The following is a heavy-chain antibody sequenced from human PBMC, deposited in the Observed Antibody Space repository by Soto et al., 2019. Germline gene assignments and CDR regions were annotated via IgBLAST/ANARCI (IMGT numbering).Heavy chain of an antibody. CDR3: ARDHQRALYSRYDKRGYNLCDP. Sequence: SETLSLTCTVSGGSISSGGYYWSWIRQHPGKGLEWIGYIYYSGSTYYNPSLKSRVTISVDTSKNQFSLKLSSVTAADTAVYYCARDHQRALYSRYDKRGYNLCDPWGQGTLVTVSS. CDR2: IYYSGST. J-gene: IGHJ5*02. V-gene: IGHV4-31*03. D-gene: IGHD5-12*01. CDR1: GGSISSGGYY.